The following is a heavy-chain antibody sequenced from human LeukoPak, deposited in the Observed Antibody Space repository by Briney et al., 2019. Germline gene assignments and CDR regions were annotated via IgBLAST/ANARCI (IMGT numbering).Heavy chain of an antibody. V-gene: IGHV4-4*02. Sequence: SGTLSLTCAVSGGSISSSNWWSWVRQPPGKGLEWIGEIYHSGSTNYNPSLKSRVTISVDKSKNQFSLKLSSVTAEDTAVYYCTRPITNYPVEMAADYWGQGTLVTVSS. CDR3: TRPITNYPVEMAADY. D-gene: IGHD5-24*01. CDR1: GGSISSSNW. J-gene: IGHJ4*02. CDR2: IYHSGST.